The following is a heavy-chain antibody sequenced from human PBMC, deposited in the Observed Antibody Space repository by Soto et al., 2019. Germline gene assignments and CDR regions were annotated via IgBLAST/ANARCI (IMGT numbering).Heavy chain of an antibody. J-gene: IGHJ5*02. CDR2: IYYSGST. V-gene: IGHV4-31*03. D-gene: IGHD3-10*01. Sequence: QVQLQESGPGLVKPSQTLSLTCTVSGGSISSGGYYWSWIRQHPGKGLEWIGYIYYSGSTYYNPSLKSRVTISVDTSNNQFSLKLTSVTAADTAVYYCAGMVRGVIIFDPWGQGTLVTVSS. CDR1: GGSISSGGYY. CDR3: AGMVRGVIIFDP.